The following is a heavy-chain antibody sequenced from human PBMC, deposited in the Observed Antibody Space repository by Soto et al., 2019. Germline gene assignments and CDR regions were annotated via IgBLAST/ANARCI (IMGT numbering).Heavy chain of an antibody. Sequence: SVKVSGKASGGTFSSYAISWVRQAPGQGLEWMGGIIPIFGTANYAQKFQGRVTITADKSTSTAYMELSSLRSEDTAVYYCARVYGQLDQTFDYWGQGTLVTVSS. CDR1: GGTFSSYA. D-gene: IGHD6-6*01. V-gene: IGHV1-69*06. J-gene: IGHJ4*02. CDR2: IIPIFGTA. CDR3: ARVYGQLDQTFDY.